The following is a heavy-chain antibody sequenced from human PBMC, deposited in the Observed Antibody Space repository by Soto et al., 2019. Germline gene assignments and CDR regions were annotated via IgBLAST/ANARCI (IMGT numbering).Heavy chain of an antibody. CDR2: IIPILGIA. Sequence: ASVKVSCKASGGTFSSYTISWVRQAPGQGLEWMGRIIPILGIANYAQKFQGRVTITADKSTSTAYMELSSLRSEDTAVYYCAREMNRYCSGGSCYQTFFDYWGQGTLVTVSS. CDR3: AREMNRYCSGGSCYQTFFDY. D-gene: IGHD2-15*01. V-gene: IGHV1-69*04. J-gene: IGHJ4*02. CDR1: GGTFSSYT.